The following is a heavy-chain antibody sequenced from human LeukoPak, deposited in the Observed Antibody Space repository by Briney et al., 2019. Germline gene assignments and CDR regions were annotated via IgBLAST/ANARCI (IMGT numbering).Heavy chain of an antibody. CDR2: ISGSGGST. Sequence: GGSLRLSCEASGLTFNNYAMHWVRQAPGKGLEWVSAISGSGGSTYYADSVKGRFTISRDNSKNTLYLQMNSLRAEDTAVYYCARDTGIAAAGTDWGQGTLVTVSS. D-gene: IGHD6-13*01. V-gene: IGHV3-23*01. CDR1: GLTFNNYA. CDR3: ARDTGIAAAGTD. J-gene: IGHJ4*02.